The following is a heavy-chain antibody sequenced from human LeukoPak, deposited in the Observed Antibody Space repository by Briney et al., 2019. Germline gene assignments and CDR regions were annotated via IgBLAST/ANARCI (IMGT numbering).Heavy chain of an antibody. J-gene: IGHJ4*02. D-gene: IGHD2-2*01. CDR2: ISGSGGST. CDR3: AKDTIRNYCTSTSCYVVY. CDR1: GFTFSSYA. V-gene: IGHV3-23*01. Sequence: GGPLRLSCAASGFTFSSYAMSWVRQAPGKGLEWVSAISGSGGSTYYADSVKGRFTISRDNSKSTLYLQMNSLRAEDTAVYYCAKDTIRNYCTSTSCYVVYWGQGTLVTVSS.